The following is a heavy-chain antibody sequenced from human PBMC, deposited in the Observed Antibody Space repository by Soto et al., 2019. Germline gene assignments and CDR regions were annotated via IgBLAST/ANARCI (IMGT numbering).Heavy chain of an antibody. CDR1: GFTFSNYG. V-gene: IGHV3-23*01. D-gene: IGHD2-15*01. CDR2: ISGSGGST. Sequence: GGSLRLSCAASGFTFSNYGMSWVRQAPGKGLEWVSVISGSGGSTYYADSVKGRFTLSRDNSKNTVYLQMSSLRAEDTAVYYCAKDSPVGVPLLRDLHDWGQGTLVTVS. CDR3: AKDSPVGVPLLRDLHD. J-gene: IGHJ1*01.